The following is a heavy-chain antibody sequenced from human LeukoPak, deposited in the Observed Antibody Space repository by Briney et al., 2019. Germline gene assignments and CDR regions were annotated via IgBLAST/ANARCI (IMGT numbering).Heavy chain of an antibody. Sequence: PGGSLRLSCAASGFTVSSNYMSWVRQAPGQGLEWVSVIYSGGSTYYADSVKGRFTISRYNSKNTLYLQMKSLRAEDRDVYYCAREVFGAAVYYFDYWGQGTLVTVSS. CDR3: AREVFGAAVYYFDY. D-gene: IGHD6-13*01. CDR1: GFTVSSNY. J-gene: IGHJ4*02. CDR2: IYSGGST. V-gene: IGHV3-66*02.